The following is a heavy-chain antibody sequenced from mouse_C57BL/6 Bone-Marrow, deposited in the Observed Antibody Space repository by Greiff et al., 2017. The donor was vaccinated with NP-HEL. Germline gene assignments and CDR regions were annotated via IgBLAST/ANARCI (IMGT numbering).Heavy chain of an antibody. V-gene: IGHV5-17*01. J-gene: IGHJ3*01. CDR1: GFTFSDYG. Sequence: DVMLVESGGGLVKPGGSLKLSCAASGFTFSDYGMHWVRQAPEKGLEWVAYISSGSSTIYYADTVKGRFTISRDNAKNTLFLQMTSLRSEDTAMYYCARPPEFAYWGQGTLVTVSA. CDR3: ARPPEFAY. CDR2: ISSGSSTI.